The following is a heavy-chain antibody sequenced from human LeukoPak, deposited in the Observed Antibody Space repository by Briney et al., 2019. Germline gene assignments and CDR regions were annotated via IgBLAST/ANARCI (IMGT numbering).Heavy chain of an antibody. CDR2: ISYDGINK. V-gene: IGHV3-30*18. D-gene: IGHD3-22*01. CDR1: GFTFRIYG. CDR3: AKDHQFAYYYDSSGDIRAPFDP. Sequence: GGSLRLSCAASGFTFRIYGMHGVRQAPGKGLEWVAVISYDGINKHYADSVKGRFTISRDNSKNTLYLQMNSLSAEDTAVYYCAKDHQFAYYYDSSGDIRAPFDPWGQGTLVTVSS. J-gene: IGHJ5*02.